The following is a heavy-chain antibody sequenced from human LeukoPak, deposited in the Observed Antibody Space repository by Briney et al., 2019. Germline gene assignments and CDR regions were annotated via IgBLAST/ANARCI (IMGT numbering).Heavy chain of an antibody. D-gene: IGHD2-2*01. V-gene: IGHV3-15*01. CDR2: IKSKTDGGTT. J-gene: IGHJ4*02. CDR3: TTQDIVVVPAAY. CDR1: GFTFSNAW. Sequence: GGSLRLSCAASGFTFSNAWMSWVRQAPGKGLEWVGRIKSKTDGGTTDYAAPVKGRFTISRDDSKNTLYLQMNSLETEDTAVYYCTTQDIVVVPAAYWGQGTLVTVSS.